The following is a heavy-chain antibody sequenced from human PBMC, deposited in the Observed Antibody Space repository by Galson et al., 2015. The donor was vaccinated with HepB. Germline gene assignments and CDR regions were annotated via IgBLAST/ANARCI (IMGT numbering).Heavy chain of an antibody. Sequence: SVKVSCKASGYTLSSYAMNWVRQAPGQGLEWMGWINTNTGNPTYVQGFTGRFVFSLDTSVNTAYLQISSLKAEDSAVYYCVRGRSPASYYWGQGTLVTVSS. CDR2: INTNTGNP. D-gene: IGHD4-17*01. J-gene: IGHJ4*02. CDR1: GYTLSSYA. CDR3: VRGRSPASYY. V-gene: IGHV7-4-1*02.